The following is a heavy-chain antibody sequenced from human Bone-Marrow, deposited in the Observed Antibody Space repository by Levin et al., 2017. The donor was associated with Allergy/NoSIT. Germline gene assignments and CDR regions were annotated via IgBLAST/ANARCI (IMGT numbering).Heavy chain of an antibody. CDR3: VREARLGALSDHTGMDV. V-gene: IGHV4-30-4*01. J-gene: IGHJ6*02. D-gene: IGHD1-26*01. CDR2: IYYSGST. Sequence: PSETLSLTCTVSGGSISSGDYYWSWIRQPPGKGLEWIGYIYYSGSTYYNPSLKSRVTMSVDTSKNQFSLKLSSVTAADTAVYYCVREARLGALSDHTGMDVWGQGTTVTVSS. CDR1: GGSISSGDYY.